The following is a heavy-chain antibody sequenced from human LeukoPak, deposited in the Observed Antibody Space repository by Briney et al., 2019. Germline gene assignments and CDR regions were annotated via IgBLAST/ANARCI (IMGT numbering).Heavy chain of an antibody. V-gene: IGHV4-39*01. J-gene: IGHJ4*02. CDR1: GGSISSSSYY. CDR2: IYYSGST. Sequence: SETLSLTCTDSGGSISSSSYYWGWIRQPPGKGLEWIGSIYYSGSTYYNPSLKSRVTISVDTSKNQFSLKLSSVTAADTAVYYCARRNPQGDYATVQFDYWGQGTLVTVSS. CDR3: ARRNPQGDYATVQFDY. D-gene: IGHD3-16*01.